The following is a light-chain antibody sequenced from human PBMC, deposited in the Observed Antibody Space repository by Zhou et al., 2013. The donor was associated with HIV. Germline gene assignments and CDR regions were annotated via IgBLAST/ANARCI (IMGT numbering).Light chain of an antibody. CDR3: MQGIHLPLT. CDR1: QSLLHCNGYNY. Sequence: DIVMTQSPLSLPVTPGEPASISCRSSQSLLHCNGYNYLDWYLQKPGQSPQLLIYLGSNRASGVPDRFSGSGSGTEFTLKISGVEAEDVGVYYCMQGIHLPLTFGGGTKVEIK. V-gene: IGKV2-28*01. J-gene: IGKJ4*01. CDR2: LGS.